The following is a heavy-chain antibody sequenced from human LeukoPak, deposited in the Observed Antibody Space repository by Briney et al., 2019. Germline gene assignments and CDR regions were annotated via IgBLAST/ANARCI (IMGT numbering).Heavy chain of an antibody. CDR2: ISAYNGNT. Sequence: ASVKVSCKASGYTFTSYYMHWVRQATGQGLEWMGWISAYNGNTNYAQKLQGRVTMTTDTSTSTAYMELRSLRSDDTAVYYCARVYGEDYFDYWGQGTLVTVSS. J-gene: IGHJ4*02. D-gene: IGHD4-17*01. V-gene: IGHV1-18*04. CDR1: GYTFTSYY. CDR3: ARVYGEDYFDY.